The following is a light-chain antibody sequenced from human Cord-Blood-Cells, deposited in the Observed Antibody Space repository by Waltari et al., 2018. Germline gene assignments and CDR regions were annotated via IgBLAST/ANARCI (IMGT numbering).Light chain of an antibody. CDR2: EVS. Sequence: QPSPTPPAASSGSPGQSTTLSSTGTSSDVGWYYHASWYQQHPGNAPKLMMYEVSHRPSGVSKRFAGSKSGNAASLTISGLQAEDEADYYCSSYTSSSTLYVFGTGTKVTVL. CDR3: SSYTSSSTLYV. V-gene: IGLV2-14*01. CDR1: SSDVGWYYH. J-gene: IGLJ1*01.